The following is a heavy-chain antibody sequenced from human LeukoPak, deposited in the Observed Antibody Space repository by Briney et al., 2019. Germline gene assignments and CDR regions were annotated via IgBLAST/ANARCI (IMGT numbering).Heavy chain of an antibody. V-gene: IGHV1-46*01. CDR2: INPSGGST. D-gene: IGHD3-3*01. Sequence: EASVTVSCKASGYTFTSYYMHWVRQAPGQGLEWMGIINPSGGSTSYAQKFQGRVTMTRDMSTSSVYMELSSLRSEDTAIYYCARDRLEGGPYYDFLSGSAFDYWGQGTLVTVSS. CDR1: GYTFTSYY. CDR3: ARDRLEGGPYYDFLSGSAFDY. J-gene: IGHJ4*02.